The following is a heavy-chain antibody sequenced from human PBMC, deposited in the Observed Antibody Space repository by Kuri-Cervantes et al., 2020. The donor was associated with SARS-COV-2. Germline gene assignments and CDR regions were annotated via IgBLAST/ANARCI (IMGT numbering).Heavy chain of an antibody. CDR3: ASIADPYYYDSSGYYTGHYYYGMDV. CDR1: GFTFSSYA. J-gene: IGHJ6*02. Sequence: GGSLRLSCAASGFTFSSYAMSWVRQAPGKGLEWVSAISGSGGSTYYADSVKGRFTISRDNSKNTLYLQMNSLRAEDTAVYYCASIADPYYYDSSGYYTGHYYYGMDVWGQGTTVTVSS. D-gene: IGHD3-22*01. V-gene: IGHV3-23*01. CDR2: ISGSGGST.